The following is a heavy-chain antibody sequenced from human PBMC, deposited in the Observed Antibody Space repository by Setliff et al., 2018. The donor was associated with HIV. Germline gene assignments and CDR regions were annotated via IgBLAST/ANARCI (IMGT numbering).Heavy chain of an antibody. CDR1: GDSIVFDDSTRSYH. Sequence: PSETLSLTCRLSGDSIVFDDSTRSYHCSWLRQPPGEGLEWIGSIHHSGTAYDNPSLKSRVTIYVDPSKNQILLRLSSVTAADTAVYYCVRGKQNGVATYGLDIWGQGTMVTVSS. CDR2: IHHSGTA. J-gene: IGHJ3*02. D-gene: IGHD2-8*01. CDR3: VRGKQNGVATYGLDI. V-gene: IGHV4-39*01.